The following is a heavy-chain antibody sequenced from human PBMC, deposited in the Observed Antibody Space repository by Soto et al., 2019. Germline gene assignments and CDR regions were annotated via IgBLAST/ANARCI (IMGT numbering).Heavy chain of an antibody. V-gene: IGHV3-48*02. CDR3: AGDNPRASGWDV. Sequence: EVQLVESGGGLVQPGGSLRLSCEASGFTLSSYSMNWAREAPGQGLEWVSYISSSSSTIYYADSVKGRFPISRDNAKNALYLQMNSLRDEDTAVYSCAGDNPRASGWDVWGQGNTVTVSS. J-gene: IGHJ6*02. D-gene: IGHD1-26*01. CDR2: ISSSSSTI. CDR1: GFTLSSYS.